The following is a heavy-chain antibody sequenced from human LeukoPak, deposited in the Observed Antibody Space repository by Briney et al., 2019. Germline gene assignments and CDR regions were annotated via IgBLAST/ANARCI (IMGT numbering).Heavy chain of an antibody. CDR3: AKGYGSSWNEGGWFDP. D-gene: IGHD6-13*01. Sequence: PGGSLRLSCAASGFTFSSYGMSWVRQAPGKGLEWVSAISGSGGSTYYADSVKGRFTISRDNSKNTLYLQMNSLRAEDTAVYYCAKGYGSSWNEGGWFDPWGQGTLVTVSS. J-gene: IGHJ5*02. CDR2: ISGSGGST. CDR1: GFTFSSYG. V-gene: IGHV3-23*01.